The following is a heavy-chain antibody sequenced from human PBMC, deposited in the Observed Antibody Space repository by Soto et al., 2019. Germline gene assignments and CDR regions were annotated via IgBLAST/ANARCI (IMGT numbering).Heavy chain of an antibody. CDR2: IWYDGSKR. CDR3: ATDECSTSSCYGD. V-gene: IGHV3-33*01. J-gene: IGHJ4*02. CDR1: GFTFSRYG. Sequence: GGSLRLSCAASGFTFSRYGMHWVRQAPGKGLEWVAVIWYDGSKRYYADSVKGRFTISRDDSKNTLYLEMNSLRAEDTALYYCATDECSTSSCYGDWGQGTQVTVSS. D-gene: IGHD2-2*01.